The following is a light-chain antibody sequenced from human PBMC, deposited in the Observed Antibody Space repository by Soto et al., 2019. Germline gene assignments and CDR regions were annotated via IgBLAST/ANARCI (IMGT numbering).Light chain of an antibody. CDR1: QSVSGK. CDR2: ATS. CDR3: QHRGT. Sequence: EIGMTQSPATLSVSPGESATLSCRASQSVSGKLAWYQQKPGQAPRLLIYATSYRATGTPDRFSASGSGTDFTLTISRLEPEDFAVYYCQHRGTFGQGTKVDIK. J-gene: IGKJ1*01. V-gene: IGKV3D-15*01.